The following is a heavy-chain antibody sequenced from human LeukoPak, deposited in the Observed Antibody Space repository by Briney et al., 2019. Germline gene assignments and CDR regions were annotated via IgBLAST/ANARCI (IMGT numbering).Heavy chain of an antibody. D-gene: IGHD3-10*01. CDR2: ISYDGSNK. CDR3: ARGYYYGEE. J-gene: IGHJ4*02. CDR1: GFTFSSYA. Sequence: PGGSLRLSCAASGFTFSSYAMHWVRQAPGKGLEWVAVISYDGSNKYYADSVKGRFTISRDNSKNTLYLQTNSLRAEDTAVYYCARGYYYGEEWGQGTLVTVSS. V-gene: IGHV3-30*01.